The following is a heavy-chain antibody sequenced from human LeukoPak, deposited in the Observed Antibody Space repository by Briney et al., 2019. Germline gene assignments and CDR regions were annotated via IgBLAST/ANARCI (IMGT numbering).Heavy chain of an antibody. CDR2: INPNSGGT. J-gene: IGHJ4*02. D-gene: IGHD1-26*01. V-gene: IGHV1-2*02. CDR1: GYTFTGYY. CDR3: ARDRSGSYEVDY. Sequence: ASVKVSCKASGYTFTGYYMHWVRQAPGQGLEWMGWINPNSGGTNYAQKFQGRVTMTRDTSISTAYMQLNRLRSDDTAVYYCARDRSGSYEVDYWGQGTLVTVSS.